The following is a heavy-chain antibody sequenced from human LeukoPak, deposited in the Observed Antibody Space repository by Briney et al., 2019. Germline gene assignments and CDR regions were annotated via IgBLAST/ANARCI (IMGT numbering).Heavy chain of an antibody. J-gene: IGHJ4*02. CDR3: ARVRSGWYEDY. CDR2: ISSSNSYI. D-gene: IGHD6-19*01. CDR1: GFTFSYYG. Sequence: PGGTLRLSCAASGFTFSYYGMNWVRQAPGKGLEWVSYISSSNSYIYYADSVKGRFTISRDNAKNSLYLQMNSLRAEDTAVYYCARVRSGWYEDYWGQGTLVTVSS. V-gene: IGHV3-21*01.